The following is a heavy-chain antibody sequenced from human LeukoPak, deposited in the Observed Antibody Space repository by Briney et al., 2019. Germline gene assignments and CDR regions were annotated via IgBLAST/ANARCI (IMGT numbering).Heavy chain of an antibody. CDR2: VNRDGSST. CDR1: GXTFSDYW. Sequence: GGSLRLSCAASGXTFSDYWMHWVRQAPGQGLVWVSRVNRDGSSTSYADSVKGRFTISRDNATNTLSLQMNSLRAEDTAVYYCARDRSISAAGDTYWGQGTLVTVSS. J-gene: IGHJ4*02. V-gene: IGHV3-74*01. D-gene: IGHD6-13*01. CDR3: ARDRSISAAGDTY.